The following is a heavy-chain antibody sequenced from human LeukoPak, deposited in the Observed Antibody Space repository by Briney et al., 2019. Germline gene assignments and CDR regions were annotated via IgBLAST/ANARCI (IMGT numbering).Heavy chain of an antibody. V-gene: IGHV1-18*01. D-gene: IGHD2-2*02. CDR1: GYTFTSYA. CDR3: ARMGYCSSTSCYNYYYYYMDV. CDR2: ISAYNGNT. J-gene: IGHJ6*03. Sequence: ASVKVSCKASGYTFTSYAMNWVRQAPGQGLEWMGWISAYNGNTNYAQKLQGRVTMTTDTSTSTAYMELRSLRSDDTAVYYCARMGYCSSTSCYNYYYYYMDVWGKGTTVTVSS.